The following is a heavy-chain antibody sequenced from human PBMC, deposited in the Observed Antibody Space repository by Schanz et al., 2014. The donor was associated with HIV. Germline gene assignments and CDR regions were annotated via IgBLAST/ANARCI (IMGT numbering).Heavy chain of an antibody. CDR3: TREMERGGYDRFDY. CDR2: ISAYNGDT. CDR1: GYTFSSYG. J-gene: IGHJ4*02. Sequence: QVQLVQSGGEVKKPGASVRVSCKASGYTFSSYGVSWVRQAPGQGLEWMGWISAYNGDTNYAEKFQGRIRMTTDRSTIAYMDVTSLTSDDTAMYYCTREMERGGYDRFDYWGQGALVIVSS. D-gene: IGHD5-12*01. V-gene: IGHV1-18*01.